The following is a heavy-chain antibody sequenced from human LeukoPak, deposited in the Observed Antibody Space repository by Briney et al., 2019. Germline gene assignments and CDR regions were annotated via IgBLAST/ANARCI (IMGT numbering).Heavy chain of an antibody. J-gene: IGHJ4*02. CDR3: ASQAQNSGSYRNDEY. V-gene: IGHV4-34*01. CDR1: RGSSCGDY. CDR2: INHSGST. Sequence: LGTLSLTSAVYRGSSCGDYWSCMRQTPRKRVEWSGEINHSGSTNYNPSLQSRVTISVDTSKNQFSLQLSSVTAADTAVYYCASQAQNSGSYRNDEYWGQGTLVTVSS. D-gene: IGHD1-26*01.